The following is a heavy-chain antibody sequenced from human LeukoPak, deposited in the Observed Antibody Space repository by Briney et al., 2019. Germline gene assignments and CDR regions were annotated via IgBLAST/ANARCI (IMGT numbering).Heavy chain of an antibody. D-gene: IGHD6-6*01. J-gene: IGHJ4*02. Sequence: GGSLRLSCAASGFTFSSYSMNWVRQAPGKGLEWVSSISSSSSYIYYADSVKGRFTISRDNAKNSLYLQMNSLRAEDTAVYYCASEYSSSSSRDYWGQGTLVTVSS. CDR2: ISSSSSYI. CDR1: GFTFSSYS. V-gene: IGHV3-21*01. CDR3: ASEYSSSSSRDY.